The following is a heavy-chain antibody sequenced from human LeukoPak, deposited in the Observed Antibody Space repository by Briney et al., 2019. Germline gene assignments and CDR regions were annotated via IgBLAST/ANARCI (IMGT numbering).Heavy chain of an antibody. V-gene: IGHV1-8*01. CDR3: ARASIAVAGTGFDY. J-gene: IGHJ4*02. D-gene: IGHD6-19*01. CDR1: GYTFTSYD. Sequence: GASVKVSCKASGYTFTSYDINWVRQATGQGLEGMGWMNPNSGNTGYAQKFQGRVTMTRNTSISTAYMELSSLRSEDTAVYYCARASIAVAGTGFDYWGQGTLVTVSS. CDR2: MNPNSGNT.